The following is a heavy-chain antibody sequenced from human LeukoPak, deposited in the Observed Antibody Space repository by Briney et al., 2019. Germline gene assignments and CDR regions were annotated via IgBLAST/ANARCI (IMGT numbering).Heavy chain of an antibody. CDR3: ARGVIWFGELLY. V-gene: IGHV4-39*07. Sequence: SETLSLTCTVSGGSISSSSYYWGWIRQPPGKGVEWIGSIYYSGSTNYNPSLKSRVTISVDTSKNQFSLKLSSVTAADTAVYYCARGVIWFGELLYWGQGTLVTVSS. CDR2: IYYSGST. J-gene: IGHJ4*02. CDR1: GGSISSSSYY. D-gene: IGHD3-10*01.